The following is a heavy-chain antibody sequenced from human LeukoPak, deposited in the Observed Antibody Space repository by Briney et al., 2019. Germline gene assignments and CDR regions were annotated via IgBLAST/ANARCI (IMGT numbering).Heavy chain of an antibody. J-gene: IGHJ4*02. V-gene: IGHV3-23*01. Sequence: AGGSLRLSCAASGFTFSSYAMSWVRQAPGKGLEWVSTISGSGAGTYYPDSVKGRFTISRDNSKNTLYLQMNSLRAEDTAVYYCATDAFHDSSGYYSPFDYWGQGTLVTVSS. D-gene: IGHD3-22*01. CDR3: ATDAFHDSSGYYSPFDY. CDR2: ISGSGAGT. CDR1: GFTFSSYA.